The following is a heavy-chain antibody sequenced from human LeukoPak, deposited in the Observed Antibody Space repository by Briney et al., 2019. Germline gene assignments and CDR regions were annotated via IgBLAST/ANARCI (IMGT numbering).Heavy chain of an antibody. CDR1: GYTFTSYG. Sequence: ASVKVSCKASGYTFTSYGISWVRQAPGQGLEWMGWISAYNGNTNYAQKLQGRVTMTTDTSTSTAYMELSSLRSEDTAVYYCARSSDGSGSYYTINWFDPWGQGTLVTVSS. V-gene: IGHV1-18*01. D-gene: IGHD3-10*01. CDR2: ISAYNGNT. J-gene: IGHJ5*02. CDR3: ARSSDGSGSYYTINWFDP.